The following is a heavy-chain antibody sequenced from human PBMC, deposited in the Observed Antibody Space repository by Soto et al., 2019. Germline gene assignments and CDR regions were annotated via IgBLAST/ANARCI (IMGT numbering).Heavy chain of an antibody. Sequence: SVKVSCKASGGTFSSYAISWVRQAPGQGLEWMGGIIPIFGTANYAQKFQGRVTITADESTSTAYMELSSLRSEDTAVYYCARDDTNYLKDIVVVPAAKGMDVWGQGTTVTVSS. V-gene: IGHV1-69*13. CDR3: ARDDTNYLKDIVVVPAAKGMDV. CDR2: IIPIFGTA. J-gene: IGHJ6*02. D-gene: IGHD2-2*01. CDR1: GGTFSSYA.